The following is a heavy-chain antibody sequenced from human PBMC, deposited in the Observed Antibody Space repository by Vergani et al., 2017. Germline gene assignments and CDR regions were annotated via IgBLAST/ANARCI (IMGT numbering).Heavy chain of an antibody. CDR3: ARESSGYYYVSDKGCVDY. CDR2: IKQDGSEK. Sequence: EVQLVESGGGLVQPGGSLRLSCAASGFTFSSYWMSWVRQAPGKGLEWVANIKQDGSEKYYVDSVKGRFTISRDNSKNTLYLQMNSLRAEDTAVYYCARESSGYYYVSDKGCVDYWGQGTLVTVSS. V-gene: IGHV3-7*01. J-gene: IGHJ4*02. CDR1: GFTFSSYW. D-gene: IGHD3-22*01.